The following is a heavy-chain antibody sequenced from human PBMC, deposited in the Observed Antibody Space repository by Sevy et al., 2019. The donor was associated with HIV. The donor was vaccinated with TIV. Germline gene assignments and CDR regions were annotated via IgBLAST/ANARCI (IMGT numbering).Heavy chain of an antibody. CDR3: ARGDIVVVPAALVDY. D-gene: IGHD2-2*01. J-gene: IGHJ4*02. CDR1: GYTFTAYN. CDR2: INPNSGGT. V-gene: IGHV1-2*02. Sequence: ASVKVSCKASGYTFTAYNMHWVRQAPGQGLEWMGWINPNSGGTNYAQKFQGRVTMTRGTSISTAYMELGRLRSDDTAVYYCARGDIVVVPAALVDYWGQGTLVTVSS.